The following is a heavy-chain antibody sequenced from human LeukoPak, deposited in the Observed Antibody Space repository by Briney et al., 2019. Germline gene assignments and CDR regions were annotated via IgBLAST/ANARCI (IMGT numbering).Heavy chain of an antibody. V-gene: IGHV3-9*01. Sequence: GGSLRLSCAASGFTFDDYAMHWVRQAPGKGLEWVSGISWNSGSIGYADSVKGRFTISRDNAKNSLYLQMNSLRAEDTALYYCAKGPYDSSGYYSPEYFQHRGQGTLVTVSS. CDR1: GFTFDDYA. D-gene: IGHD3-22*01. J-gene: IGHJ1*01. CDR3: AKGPYDSSGYYSPEYFQH. CDR2: ISWNSGSI.